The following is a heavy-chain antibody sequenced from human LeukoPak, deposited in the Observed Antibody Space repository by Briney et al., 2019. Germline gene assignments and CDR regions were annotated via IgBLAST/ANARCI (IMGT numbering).Heavy chain of an antibody. CDR1: GFTFSNHW. V-gene: IGHV3-74*01. J-gene: IGHJ4*02. CDR2: INRDGSRT. Sequence: GGSLRLSCAASGFTFSNHWMHWVRQAPGKGLMWVSRINRDGSRTDYADSVKGRFTISRDDAKNTLYLQVNSLRAEDTAVYYCARSIAYYYGSGSYYWGQGTLVTVSS. CDR3: ARSIAYYYGSGSYY. D-gene: IGHD3-10*01.